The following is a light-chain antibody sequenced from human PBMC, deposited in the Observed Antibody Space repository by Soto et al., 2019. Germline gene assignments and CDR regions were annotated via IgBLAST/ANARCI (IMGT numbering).Light chain of an antibody. J-gene: IGKJ2*01. V-gene: IGKV3-20*01. CDR2: DAS. Sequence: EIVLTQSPGTLSLSPGERATLSCRASQSVSNNYLAWYQQKPDQAPRLLIYDASNRDHGIPDRFSGSGSGTDFTITITRLEPEEFVVSSCQQSGSSPPTFGQGTKLEIK. CDR3: QQSGSSPPT. CDR1: QSVSNNY.